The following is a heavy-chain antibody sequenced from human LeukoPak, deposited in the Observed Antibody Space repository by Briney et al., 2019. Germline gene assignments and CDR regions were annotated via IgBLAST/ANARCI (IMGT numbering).Heavy chain of an antibody. J-gene: IGHJ6*02. D-gene: IGHD6-13*01. CDR1: GYTFTSYD. CDR3: ARERADSYSSSWYVVLGYYYYGMDV. Sequence: ASVKVSCKASGYTFTSYDINWVRQATGQGLEWMGWMNPNSGNTGYAQKFQGRVTMTRNTSISTAYMELSSLRSEDTAVYYCARERADSYSSSWYVVLGYYYYGMDVWGQGTTVTVSS. V-gene: IGHV1-8*01. CDR2: MNPNSGNT.